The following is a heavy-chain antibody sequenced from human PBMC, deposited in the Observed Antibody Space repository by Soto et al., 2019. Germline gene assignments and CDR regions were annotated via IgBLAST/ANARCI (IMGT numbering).Heavy chain of an antibody. CDR2: IYYSGST. V-gene: IGHV4-31*03. Sequence: QVQLQESGPGLVKPSQTLSLTCTVSGGSISSGGYYWSWIRQHPGKGLEWIGYIYYSGSTYYKPSLKSRVTISVDTSKNQFSLKLSSVTAADTAVYYCARDQGRYSNYENGIIDYWGQGTLVTVSS. D-gene: IGHD4-4*01. CDR3: ARDQGRYSNYENGIIDY. CDR1: GGSISSGGYY. J-gene: IGHJ4*02.